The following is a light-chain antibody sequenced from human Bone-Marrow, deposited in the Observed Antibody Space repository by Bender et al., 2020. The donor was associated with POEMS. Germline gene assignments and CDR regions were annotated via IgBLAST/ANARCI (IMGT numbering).Light chain of an antibody. V-gene: IGLV3-21*03. CDR1: DIGSKS. CDR3: QVWDSSGDRQV. CDR2: DDS. Sequence: SYVLTQPPSVSVAPGKTASVTCGGNDIGSKSVHWYQQKPGQAPVLVVYDDSARPSGIPERFSGSNSRNTATLTISRVEAGDEADYYCQVWDSSGDRQVFGGGTKLTVL. J-gene: IGLJ3*02.